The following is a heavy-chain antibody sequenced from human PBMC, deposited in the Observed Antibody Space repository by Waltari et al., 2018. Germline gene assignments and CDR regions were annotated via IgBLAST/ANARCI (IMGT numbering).Heavy chain of an antibody. J-gene: IGHJ4*02. V-gene: IGHV3-74*01. CDR3: ARANPADFDY. Sequence: EVQLVESGGGLVQPGGSLRLSCAASGFTFSSYWIHWVRQATGKGLEWVSRIKSDGIGVNYADSVKGRFTISRDNAKNTVYLQMNSLRAEDTAVYYCARANPADFDYWGQGVLVTVSS. CDR2: IKSDGIGV. CDR1: GFTFSSYW.